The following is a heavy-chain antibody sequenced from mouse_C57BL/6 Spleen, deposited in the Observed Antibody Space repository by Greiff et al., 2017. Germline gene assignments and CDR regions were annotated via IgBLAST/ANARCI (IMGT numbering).Heavy chain of an antibody. V-gene: IGHV1-55*01. CDR1: GYTFTSYW. D-gene: IGHD2-4*01. CDR3: ARRGDYDGDWEWFAY. J-gene: IGHJ3*01. CDR2: IYPGSGST. Sequence: QVQLQQPGAELVKPGASVKMSCKASGYTFTSYWITWVKQRPGQGLEWIGDIYPGSGSTNYNEKFKSKATLTVDTSSSTAYMQLSSLTSEDSAVYYCARRGDYDGDWEWFAYWGQGTLVTVSA.